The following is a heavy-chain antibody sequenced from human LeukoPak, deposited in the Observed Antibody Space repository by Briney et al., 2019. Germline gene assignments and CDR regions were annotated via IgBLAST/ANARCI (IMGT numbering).Heavy chain of an antibody. CDR3: ARDGIRGYSYGYANYYYYMDV. CDR1: GGSISSGSYY. J-gene: IGHJ6*03. D-gene: IGHD5-18*01. V-gene: IGHV4-61*02. CDR2: IYTSGST. Sequence: SQTLSLTCTVSGGSISSGSYYWSWIRQPAGKGLEWIGRIYTSGSTNYNPSLKSRVTISVDTSKNQFSLKLSSVIAADTAVYYCARDGIRGYSYGYANYYYYMDVWGKGTTVTVSS.